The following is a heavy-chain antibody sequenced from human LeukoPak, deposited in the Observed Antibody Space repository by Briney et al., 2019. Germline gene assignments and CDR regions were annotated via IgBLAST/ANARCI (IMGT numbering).Heavy chain of an antibody. CDR1: GFTFSSYG. V-gene: IGHV3-30*18. J-gene: IGHJ4*02. Sequence: GGSLRLSCAASGFTFSSYGMYWVRQAPGKGLEWVAVISYDGSNKYYAGSVKGRFTTSRDNSKNTLYLQMNSLRAEDTAVYYCAKDRDFWSGYRYYLDYWGQGTLVTVST. CDR3: AKDRDFWSGYRYYLDY. CDR2: ISYDGSNK. D-gene: IGHD3-3*01.